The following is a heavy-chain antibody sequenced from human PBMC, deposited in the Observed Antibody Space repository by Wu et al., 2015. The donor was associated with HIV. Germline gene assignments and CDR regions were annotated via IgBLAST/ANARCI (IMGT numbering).Heavy chain of an antibody. J-gene: IGHJ4*02. CDR3: ARVIAVAGTCFDY. V-gene: IGHV1-2*02. CDR1: GYTFTGYY. D-gene: IGHD6-19*01. CDR2: INPNSGGT. Sequence: QVQLVQSGAEVKKPGASVKVSCKASGYTFTGYYMHWVRQAPGQGLEWMGWINPNSGGTNYAQKFQGRVAMTRDTSISTAYMELSRLRSDDTAVYYCARVIAVAGTCFDYVGPGERWSPSPQ.